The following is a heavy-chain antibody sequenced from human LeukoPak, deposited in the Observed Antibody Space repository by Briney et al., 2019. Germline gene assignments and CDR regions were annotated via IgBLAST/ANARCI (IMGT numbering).Heavy chain of an antibody. Sequence: PGGSLRLSCVASGFTFSDYYMSWVRQPPGKGLEWVANIKQDGREKYYVDSVKGRFTISRDNAKNSLFLQMNSLRAEDTAVYYCAREVTPYYWGQGTLVTVSS. J-gene: IGHJ4*02. CDR2: IKQDGREK. V-gene: IGHV3-7*01. D-gene: IGHD4-23*01. CDR3: AREVTPYY. CDR1: GFTFSDYY.